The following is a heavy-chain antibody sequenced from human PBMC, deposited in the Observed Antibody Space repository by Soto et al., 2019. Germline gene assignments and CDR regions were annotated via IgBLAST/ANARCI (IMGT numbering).Heavy chain of an antibody. CDR3: ARVGYGGNRGFDP. V-gene: IGHV4-59*01. CDR1: GGSISSYY. J-gene: IGHJ5*02. CDR2: IYYSGST. D-gene: IGHD4-17*01. Sequence: QVQLQESGPGLVKPSETLSLTCTVSGGSISSYYWSWIRQPPGKGLEWIGYIYYSGSTNYNPSLKSRVTISVDTSKNQFSLKLSSVTAADTAVYYCARVGYGGNRGFDPWGQGTLVTVSS.